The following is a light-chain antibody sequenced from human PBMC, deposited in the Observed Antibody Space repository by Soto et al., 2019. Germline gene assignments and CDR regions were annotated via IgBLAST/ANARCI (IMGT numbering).Light chain of an antibody. Sequence: QSVLTQSPSASASLGASVKLTCTMSRGHSSYAIAWHQQQPDKGPRYLMKINGDGSHTEGDGIPDRFSGSSSGADRYLTIFSLQDEDDADYYCQTWGTGIQVFGGGTKVTVL. CDR3: QTWGTGIQV. J-gene: IGLJ3*02. V-gene: IGLV4-69*01. CDR1: RGHSSYA. CDR2: INGDGSH.